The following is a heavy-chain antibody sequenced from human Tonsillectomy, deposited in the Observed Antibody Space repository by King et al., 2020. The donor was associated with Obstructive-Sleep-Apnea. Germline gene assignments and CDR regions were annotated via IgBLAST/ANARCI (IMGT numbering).Heavy chain of an antibody. J-gene: IGHJ3*02. V-gene: IGHV3-33*01. CDR3: AREIVGGAFDI. CDR2: IWYEGSNK. Sequence: QLVQSGGGVVQPGRSLRLSCDASGFTFSTYGMHWVRQAPGKWLECGACIWYEGSNKNYVDSVKDRFTISRDNSKNTLYLNMNSLRGEDTAFYYCAREIVGGAFDIWGQGTLVTVSS. D-gene: IGHD3-16*01. CDR1: GFTFSTYG.